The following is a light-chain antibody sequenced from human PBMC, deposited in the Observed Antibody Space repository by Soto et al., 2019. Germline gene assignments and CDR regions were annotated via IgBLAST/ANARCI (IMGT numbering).Light chain of an antibody. J-gene: IGKJ1*01. V-gene: IGKV3-20*01. CDR2: GAS. CDR3: QQYGSSRWT. Sequence: EIVLTQSPGTLSLSPGERATLSCRASQSVSGSYLAWYQQRPGQAPRLLIYGASSRATGIPDRFSGSGSGTDFTLTITRLEPEDFAVDYCQQYGSSRWTFGRGTKVDIK. CDR1: QSVSGSY.